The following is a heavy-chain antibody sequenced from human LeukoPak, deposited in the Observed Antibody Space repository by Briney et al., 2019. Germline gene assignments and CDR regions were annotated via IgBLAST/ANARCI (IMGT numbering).Heavy chain of an antibody. CDR3: ARARGDYDFWSGPNDAFDI. J-gene: IGHJ3*02. V-gene: IGHV4-30-2*01. D-gene: IGHD3-3*01. Sequence: PSETLSLTCTVSGGSISSGGYYWGWIRQPPGKGLEWIGYIYHSGSTYYNPSLKSRVTISVDRSKNQFSLKLSSVTAADTAVYYCARARGDYDFWSGPNDAFDIWGQGTMVTVSS. CDR1: GGSISSGGYY. CDR2: IYHSGST.